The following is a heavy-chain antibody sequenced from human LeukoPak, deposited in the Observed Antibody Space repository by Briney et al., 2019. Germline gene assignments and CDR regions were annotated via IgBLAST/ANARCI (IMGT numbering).Heavy chain of an antibody. CDR2: ISGTGGST. CDR3: AKGTAQLWLEPIDY. J-gene: IGHJ4*02. D-gene: IGHD5-18*01. CDR1: GFTFSTYA. V-gene: IGHV3-23*01. Sequence: PGGSLRLSCAASGFTFSTYAMTWVRQAPGKGLEWVSLISGTGGSTYYADSVKGRFTISRDNSKNTLYLQMNSLRAEDTAVYYCAKGTAQLWLEPIDYWGQGTLVTVSS.